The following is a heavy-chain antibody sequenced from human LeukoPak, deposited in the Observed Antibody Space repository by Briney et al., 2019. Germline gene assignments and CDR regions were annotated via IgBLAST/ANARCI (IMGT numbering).Heavy chain of an antibody. Sequence: SVKVSCKASGGTFSSYTISWVRQAPGQGLEWMGRIIPILGIANYAQKFQGRVTITADKSTSTAYMELSSLRSEDTAVYYCARDFPPWNDRGFFDYWGQGTLVTVSS. CDR1: GGTFSSYT. J-gene: IGHJ4*02. CDR3: ARDFPPWNDRGFFDY. V-gene: IGHV1-69*04. D-gene: IGHD1-1*01. CDR2: IIPILGIA.